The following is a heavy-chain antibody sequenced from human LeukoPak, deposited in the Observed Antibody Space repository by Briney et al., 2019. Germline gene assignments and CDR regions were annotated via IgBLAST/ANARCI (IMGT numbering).Heavy chain of an antibody. CDR3: ARLPSDYMDV. CDR1: GGSISSDY. V-gene: IGHV4-4*09. Sequence: SETLSLNCTVSGGSISSDYWNWIRQPPGKGLEWVGYINSGGTSNYNPSLGSRVTMSVNTSKNQFNLRLSSVTAADTAVYYCARLPSDYMDVWGKGTTVTVSS. J-gene: IGHJ6*03. CDR2: INSGGTS.